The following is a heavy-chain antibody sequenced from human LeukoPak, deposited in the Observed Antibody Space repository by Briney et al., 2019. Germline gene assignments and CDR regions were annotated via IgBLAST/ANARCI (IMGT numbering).Heavy chain of an antibody. J-gene: IGHJ4*02. CDR2: ISSSSSYI. V-gene: IGHV3-21*01. CDR3: ASSPPIWFGDQSDY. D-gene: IGHD3-10*01. Sequence: GGSLRLSCAASGFTFSSYSMNWVRQAPGKGLEWVSSISSSSSYIYYADSVKGRFTISRDNAKNSLYLQMNSLRAEDTAVYYCASSPPIWFGDQSDYWGQGTLVTVSS. CDR1: GFTFSSYS.